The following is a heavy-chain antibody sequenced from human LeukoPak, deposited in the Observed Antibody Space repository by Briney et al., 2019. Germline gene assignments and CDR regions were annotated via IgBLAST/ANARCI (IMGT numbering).Heavy chain of an antibody. V-gene: IGHV3-21*05. CDR1: GFTVSTYG. D-gene: IGHD2-2*01. Sequence: GVYLSLSCAASGFTVSTYGMNRERHDLGMGLEWVSNTSSSRSNIHYAESVKGRFTISTDNANNLLYPHMNSLRADHAAAPYSARAYCTSISCDYYYDYSGDVTLVTL. CDR2: TSSSRSNI. J-gene: IGHJ4*01. CDR3: ARAYCTSISCDYYYDY.